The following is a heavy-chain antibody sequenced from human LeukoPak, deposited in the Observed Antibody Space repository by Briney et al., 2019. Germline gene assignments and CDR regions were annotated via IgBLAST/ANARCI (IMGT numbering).Heavy chain of an antibody. J-gene: IGHJ4*02. CDR3: AKLGSSWYYFDY. V-gene: IGHV3-23*01. Sequence: PGGSLRLSCAASGFPVSSNYMIWVRQAPGKGLEWVSDISGSGGITNYADSVKGRFIISRDSSKETLDLQMNSLRVEDTAVYYCAKLGSSWYYFDYWGQGTLVTVSS. CDR1: GFPVSSNY. D-gene: IGHD6-13*01. CDR2: ISGSGGIT.